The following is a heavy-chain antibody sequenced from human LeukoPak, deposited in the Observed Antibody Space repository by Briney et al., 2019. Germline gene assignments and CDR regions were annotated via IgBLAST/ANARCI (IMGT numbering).Heavy chain of an antibody. CDR3: AEQWLVHYGMDV. D-gene: IGHD6-19*01. Sequence: GGSLRLSCAASGFTVSSNYMSWVRQAPGKGLEWVSVIYSGGSTYYADSVKGRFTISRDNSKNTLYLQMNSLRAEDTAVYYCAEQWLVHYGMDVWGQGTTVTVSS. CDR1: GFTVSSNY. V-gene: IGHV3-53*01. J-gene: IGHJ6*02. CDR2: IYSGGST.